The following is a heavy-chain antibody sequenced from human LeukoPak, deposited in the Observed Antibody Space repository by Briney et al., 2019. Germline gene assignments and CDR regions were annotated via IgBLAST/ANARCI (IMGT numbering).Heavy chain of an antibody. V-gene: IGHV4-38-2*02. CDR1: GYSISSGYY. CDR2: IYHSGST. CDR3: ARANYYGSGSYEGGAFDI. D-gene: IGHD3-10*01. Sequence: PSETLSLTCTVSGYSISSGYYWGWIRQPPGKGLEWIGTIYHSGSTYFSPSLKSRVTLSVDTSKNQFSLKLSSVTAADTAVYYCARANYYGSGSYEGGAFDIWGQGTMVTVSS. J-gene: IGHJ3*02.